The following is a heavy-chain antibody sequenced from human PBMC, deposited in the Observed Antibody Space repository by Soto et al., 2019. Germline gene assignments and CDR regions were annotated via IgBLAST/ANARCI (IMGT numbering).Heavy chain of an antibody. CDR2: INPNSGGT. V-gene: IGHV1-2*04. D-gene: IGHD6-13*01. J-gene: IGHJ6*02. CDR1: GYTFTGYY. CDR3: ARDAQGVIAEAAGYYYYQVMDV. Sequence: ASVKVSCKASGYTFTGYYMHWVRQAPGQGLEWMGWINPNSGGTNYAQKFQGWVTMTRDTSISTAYMELSRLRSDDTAVYYCARDAQGVIAEAAGYYYYQVMDVWGQGTTVTVSS.